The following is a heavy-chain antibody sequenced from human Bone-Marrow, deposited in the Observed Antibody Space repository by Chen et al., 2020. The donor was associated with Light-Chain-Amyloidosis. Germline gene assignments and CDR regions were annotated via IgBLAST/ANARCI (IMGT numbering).Heavy chain of an antibody. CDR2: IYPDVSAA. V-gene: IGHV5-51*01. D-gene: IGHD5-12*01. Sequence: EEQLEQSGREVKKPGESLKISCKGSGYTFPNYWIGWVRQMPGKGREWMGVIYPDVSAARYSPSLCCQVTVSGDKSITTAYLQWRCLKASYTAMYCCARRRDGYHFYYCCQGPLVTVAS. J-gene: IGHJ4*02. CDR3: ARRRDGYHFYY. CDR1: GYTFPNYW.